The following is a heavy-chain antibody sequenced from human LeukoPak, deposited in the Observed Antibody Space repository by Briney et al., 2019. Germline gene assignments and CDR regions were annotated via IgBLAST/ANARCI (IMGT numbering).Heavy chain of an antibody. CDR3: ARGTDSSGWYRETYYFDY. CDR1: GGSISSSSYY. J-gene: IGHJ4*02. CDR2: IYYSGST. D-gene: IGHD6-19*01. V-gene: IGHV4-39*07. Sequence: SETLSLTCTVSGGSISSSSYYWGWIRQPPGKGLEWIGSIYYSGSTYYNPSLKSRVTISVDTSKNQFSLELTSVTAADTAVYYCARGTDSSGWYRETYYFDYWGQGTPVTVSS.